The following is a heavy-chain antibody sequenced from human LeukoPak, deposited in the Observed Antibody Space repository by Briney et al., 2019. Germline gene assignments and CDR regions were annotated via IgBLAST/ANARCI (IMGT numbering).Heavy chain of an antibody. J-gene: IGHJ6*03. CDR2: INHSGST. D-gene: IGHD6-13*01. CDR1: GGSFSGYY. V-gene: IGHV4-34*01. Sequence: PSETLSLTCAVYGGSFSGYYWSWIRQPPGKGLEWIGEINHSGSTNYNPSLKSRVTISVDTSKNQFSLKLSSVTAADTAVYYCARQAYSSSWDSRRRYYYYYMDVWGKGTTVTISS. CDR3: ARQAYSSSWDSRRRYYYYYMDV.